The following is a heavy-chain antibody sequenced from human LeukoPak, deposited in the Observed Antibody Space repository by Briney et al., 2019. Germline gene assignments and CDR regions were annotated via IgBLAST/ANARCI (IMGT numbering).Heavy chain of an antibody. CDR1: GFTFSNAW. Sequence: GGSLRLSCAASGFTFSNAWMNWVRQAPGKGLEWVGRIKSKTDGGTTDYAAPVKGRFTISRDDSKNTLYLQMNSLKTEDTAVYYCATEVDTTVTTPCDWGQGTLVTVSS. V-gene: IGHV3-15*07. J-gene: IGHJ4*02. CDR3: ATEVDTTVTTPCD. CDR2: IKSKTDGGTT. D-gene: IGHD4-17*01.